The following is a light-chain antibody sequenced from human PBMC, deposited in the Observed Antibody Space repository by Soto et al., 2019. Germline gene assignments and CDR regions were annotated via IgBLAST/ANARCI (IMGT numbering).Light chain of an antibody. V-gene: IGLV2-8*01. CDR3: SSSSGNNNYV. Sequence: QSALTQPPSASGSPGQSVTISCTGTSSDVGGYNFVSWYQQHPGKAPKLMIYEVTKRPSGVPDRFSGSKSGNTASLTVSGLQAEDEADYYCSSSSGNNNYVCGDGIEVTVL. CDR2: EVT. J-gene: IGLJ1*01. CDR1: SSDVGGYNF.